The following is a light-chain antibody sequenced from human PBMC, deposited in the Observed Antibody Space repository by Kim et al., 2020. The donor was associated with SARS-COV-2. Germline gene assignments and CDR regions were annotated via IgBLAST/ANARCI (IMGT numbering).Light chain of an antibody. Sequence: QSITIACTGTRSDVGGYNYVSWYQQHPGKAPKLMIYDVSNRPSGVSNRFSGSKSGNTASLTISGLQADDEADYYCSSYTSSSTLGVFGGGTQLTVL. CDR3: SSYTSSSTLGV. CDR2: DVS. CDR1: RSDVGGYNY. V-gene: IGLV2-14*03. J-gene: IGLJ3*02.